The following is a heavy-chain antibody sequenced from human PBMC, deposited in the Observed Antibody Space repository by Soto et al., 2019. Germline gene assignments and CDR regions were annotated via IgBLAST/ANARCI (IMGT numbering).Heavy chain of an antibody. J-gene: IGHJ4*02. Sequence: QVQLVESGGGVVQPGRSLRLSCAASGFTFSSYGMHWVRQAPGKGLEWVAVIWYDGSNKYYADSVKGRFTISRDNSKNTLYLQMNSMRAEDTAVYYCARDTVGACGYWGQGTLVTVSS. D-gene: IGHD1-26*01. CDR1: GFTFSSYG. CDR3: ARDTVGACGY. CDR2: IWYDGSNK. V-gene: IGHV3-33*01.